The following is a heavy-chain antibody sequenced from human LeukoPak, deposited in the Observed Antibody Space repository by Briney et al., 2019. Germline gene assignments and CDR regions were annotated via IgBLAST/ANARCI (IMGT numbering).Heavy chain of an antibody. CDR1: GFTFSDYY. J-gene: IGHJ4*02. D-gene: IGHD6-19*01. V-gene: IGHV3-11*05. CDR2: ISSSGSYT. Sequence: PGGSLRLSCAASGFTFSDYYMSWIRQAPGKGLEWVSFISSSGSYTHYADSVKGRFTISRDNAKNSLYLQMNSLRTEDTAVYYCARDWFDSGWYLDHWGQGALVTVSS. CDR3: ARDWFDSGWYLDH.